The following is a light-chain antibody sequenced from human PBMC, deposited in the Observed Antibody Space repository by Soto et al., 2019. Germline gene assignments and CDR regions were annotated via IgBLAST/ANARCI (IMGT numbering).Light chain of an antibody. CDR1: QTVRNNY. J-gene: IGKJ4*01. CDR2: DAS. V-gene: IGKV3-20*01. CDR3: QQFSSYPLT. Sequence: EFVLTQSPGTLSLSPGERATLSCRASQTVRNNYLAWYQQKPCQAPRLLIYDASSRATGIPDRFSGGGSGTDFTLTISRLEPEDFAVYYCQQFSSYPLTFGGGTKV.